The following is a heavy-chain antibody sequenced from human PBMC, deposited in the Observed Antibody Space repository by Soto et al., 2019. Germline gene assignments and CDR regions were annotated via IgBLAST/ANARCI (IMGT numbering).Heavy chain of an antibody. V-gene: IGHV1-2*02. CDR2: INPDSGAT. Sequence: HEHLVQSGAEVKRPGASLKVSCKASGYSFTGYYIHWVRQAHGQGLEWMGWINPDSGATNYAQNFQGRFTLTIDTSISTASMDLTSLTSDYTAVYYCARGDYGTGGYPFPYFDYWGQGTLVIVSS. D-gene: IGHD2-8*02. CDR3: ARGDYGTGGYPFPYFDY. CDR1: GYSFTGYY. J-gene: IGHJ4*02.